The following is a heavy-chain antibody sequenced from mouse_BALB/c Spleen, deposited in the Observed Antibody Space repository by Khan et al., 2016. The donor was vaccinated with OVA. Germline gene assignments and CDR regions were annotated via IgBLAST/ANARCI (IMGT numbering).Heavy chain of an antibody. CDR1: GYAFTSYI. CDR2: IAPYNGGT. J-gene: IGHJ3*01. D-gene: IGHD2-13*01. CDR3: ARVGDGGFAY. Sequence: VQLQQSGPELVKPGASVKVSCKASGYAFTSYIMYWVKQSHGKSLEWIGYIAPYNGGTSYNQKFKGKATLTVDNSSTTAYMHLNSLTSEDSAVYYCARVGDGGFAYWGQGTLGTVSA. V-gene: IGHV1S135*01.